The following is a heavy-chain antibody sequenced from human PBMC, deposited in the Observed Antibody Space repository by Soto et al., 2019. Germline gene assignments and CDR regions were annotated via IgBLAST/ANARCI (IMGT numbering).Heavy chain of an antibody. D-gene: IGHD3-16*02. CDR2: INPSGGST. V-gene: IGHV1-46*01. Sequence: QVQLVQSGAEVKKPGASVKVSCKASGYTFTSYYMHWVRQAPGQGLEWMGIINPSGGSTSYAQKFQGRVTMTRDTSTSTVYMELSSLRSEDTAVYYCARERYYDYVWGSYRPDFDYWGQGTLVTVSS. CDR3: ARERYYDYVWGSYRPDFDY. J-gene: IGHJ4*02. CDR1: GYTFTSYY.